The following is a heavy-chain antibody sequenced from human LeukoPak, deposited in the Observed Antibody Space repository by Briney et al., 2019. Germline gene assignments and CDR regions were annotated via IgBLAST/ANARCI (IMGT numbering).Heavy chain of an antibody. CDR2: INHSGST. CDR3: ARARQRVVTSYYYYYGMDV. V-gene: IGHV4-34*01. D-gene: IGHD2-21*02. Sequence: SETLSLTCAVYGGSFSGYYWSWIRQPPGKGLEWIGEINHSGSTNYNPSLKSRVTISVDTSKNQFSLKLSSVTAADTAVYYCARARQRVVTSYYYYYGMDVRGQGTTVTVSS. CDR1: GGSFSGYY. J-gene: IGHJ6*02.